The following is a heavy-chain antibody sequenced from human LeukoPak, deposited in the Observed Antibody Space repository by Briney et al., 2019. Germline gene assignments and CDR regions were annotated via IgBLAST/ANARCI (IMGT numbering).Heavy chain of an antibody. CDR1: GGSFSGYY. D-gene: IGHD3-22*01. Sequence: SETLSLTCAVYGGSFSGYYWSWIRQPPGKGLEWIGEINHSGSTNYNPSLRSRATISVDTSKNQFSLKLTSVTAADTAVYYCARHSYYYDSSGYYYFFDCWGRGTLVTVSS. V-gene: IGHV4-34*01. CDR3: ARHSYYYDSSGYYYFFDC. CDR2: INHSGST. J-gene: IGHJ4*02.